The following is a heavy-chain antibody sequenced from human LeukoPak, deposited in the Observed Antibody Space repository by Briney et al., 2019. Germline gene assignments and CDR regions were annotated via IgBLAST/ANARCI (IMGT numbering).Heavy chain of an antibody. CDR2: ISGSGGST. CDR1: GFTFRSKA. D-gene: IGHD6-13*01. Sequence: GGSLRLSCAASGFTFRSKAMSWVRQAPGKGLEWVSAISGSGGSTYYADSVKGRFTISRDNSKNTLYLQMNSLRAEDTAVYYCAKRQQGTFDYWGQGTLVTVSS. CDR3: AKRQQGTFDY. J-gene: IGHJ4*02. V-gene: IGHV3-23*01.